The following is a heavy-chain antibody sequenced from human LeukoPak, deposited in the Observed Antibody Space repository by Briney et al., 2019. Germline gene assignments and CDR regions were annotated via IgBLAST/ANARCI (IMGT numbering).Heavy chain of an antibody. CDR1: GFTFSNYA. D-gene: IGHD1-1*01. CDR2: FSGSGGST. Sequence: PGGSLRLSCAASGFTFSNYAMSWVRQAPGKGLEWVSAFSGSGGSTYYADSVKGRFTISRDNAKNSLYLQMNSLRTEDTAVYYCARGGSGNWNAPFDYWGQGTLVTVSS. J-gene: IGHJ4*02. V-gene: IGHV3-23*01. CDR3: ARGGSGNWNAPFDY.